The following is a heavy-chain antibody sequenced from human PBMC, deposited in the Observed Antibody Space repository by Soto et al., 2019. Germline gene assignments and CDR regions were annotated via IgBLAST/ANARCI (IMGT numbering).Heavy chain of an antibody. CDR3: ARETSSWSLDY. CDR1: GFTFSTYW. D-gene: IGHD6-13*01. J-gene: IGHJ4*02. V-gene: IGHV3-74*01. Sequence: GGSLRLSCAASGFTFSTYWMHWVRQAPGKGLVWVSRSNSDGRSTDHADSVKGRFTISRDNAKNTLYLQMNSLRVEDTAVYYCARETSSWSLDYWGQGMRVTVSS. CDR2: SNSDGRST.